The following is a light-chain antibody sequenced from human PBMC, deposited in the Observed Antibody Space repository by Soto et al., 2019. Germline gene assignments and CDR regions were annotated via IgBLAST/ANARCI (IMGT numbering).Light chain of an antibody. CDR1: RGISSSY. V-gene: IGKV3-20*01. CDR2: AAS. Sequence: EIVLTQSPGTLSLSPGESTTLSCRASRGISSSYLAWYQQKPGQAPRLLIYAASTRATGIPDRFRGSGSANDFTLTISRLEPEDSAVYYCQQYGASPPYTFGQGTKLEIK. J-gene: IGKJ2*01. CDR3: QQYGASPPYT.